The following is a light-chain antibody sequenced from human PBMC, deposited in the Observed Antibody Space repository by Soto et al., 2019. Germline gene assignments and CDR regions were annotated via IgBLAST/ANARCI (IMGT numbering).Light chain of an antibody. CDR3: QQRSKSPLT. CDR1: QSGSSL. V-gene: IGKV3-11*01. CDR2: DES. J-gene: IGKJ4*01. Sequence: ILLTQSPATLSLSPVEGATLSCRAIQSGSSLLAWYQKKPGQAPRLLIYDESNRATGTPARFSGSGSGTDFTLTISSLEPEDFAVYYCQQRSKSPLTFGGGTKVDIK.